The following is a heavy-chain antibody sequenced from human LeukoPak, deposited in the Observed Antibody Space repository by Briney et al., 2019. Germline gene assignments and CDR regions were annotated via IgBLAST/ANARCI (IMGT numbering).Heavy chain of an antibody. CDR1: GYTFTSYG. CDR2: ISAYNGNT. V-gene: IGHV1-18*01. Sequence: ASVKVSCKSSGYTFTSYGIIWVRQAPGQGLEWMGWISAYNGNTNYAQKLKGRVTMTTDTSTSTAYMELRSLRSDDTAVYYCARDRPPNYYGSGSYYNGDYWGQGTLVTVSS. CDR3: ARDRPPNYYGSGSYYNGDY. J-gene: IGHJ4*02. D-gene: IGHD3-10*01.